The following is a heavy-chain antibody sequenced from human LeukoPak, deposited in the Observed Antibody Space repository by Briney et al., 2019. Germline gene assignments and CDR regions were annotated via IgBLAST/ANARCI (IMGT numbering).Heavy chain of an antibody. J-gene: IGHJ3*02. Sequence: PSETLSLTCAVYGGSFSGYDWSWIRQPPGKGLEWIGEINHSGSTNYNPSLKSRVTISVDTSKNQFSLKLRSVTAADTAVYYCARWYYDSSGYYYGDAFDIWGRGTMVTVSS. CDR1: GGSFSGYD. CDR2: INHSGST. D-gene: IGHD3-22*01. V-gene: IGHV4-34*01. CDR3: ARWYYDSSGYYYGDAFDI.